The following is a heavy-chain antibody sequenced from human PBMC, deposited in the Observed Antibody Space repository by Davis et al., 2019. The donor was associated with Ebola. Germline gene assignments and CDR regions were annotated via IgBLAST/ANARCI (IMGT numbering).Heavy chain of an antibody. D-gene: IGHD4-11*01. CDR3: ARGHNYAHEY. CDR2: VNPNSGGT. J-gene: IGHJ4*02. CDR1: GYTFTDYN. Sequence: ASVQVSCKASGYTFTDYNIHWMRQAPGQGLEWLGRVNPNSGGTNYAQKFQGRVTMTRDTSISTVYMELSSLRYDDTADYYCARGHNYAHEYWGQGTLVTVSS. V-gene: IGHV1-2*06.